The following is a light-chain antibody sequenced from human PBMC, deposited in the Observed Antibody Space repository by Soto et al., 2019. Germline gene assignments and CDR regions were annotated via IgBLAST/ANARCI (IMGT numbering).Light chain of an antibody. CDR1: QSITTY. J-gene: IGKJ2*01. CDR2: AAS. Sequence: DIQMTQSPSSLSASVGDGVTITCRASQSITTYLNWYQQKPGKAPKLLMYAASNLQSGVPSRFSGSGSGTDCTLTISSLQPEDFATYYCQQSYSTPRTFGQGTKLDIK. V-gene: IGKV1-39*01. CDR3: QQSYSTPRT.